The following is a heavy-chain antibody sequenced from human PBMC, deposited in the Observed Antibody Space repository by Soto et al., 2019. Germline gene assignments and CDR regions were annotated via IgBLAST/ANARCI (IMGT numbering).Heavy chain of an antibody. D-gene: IGHD3-22*01. Sequence: PSETLSLTCTVSGDSLGSSSYYWGWIRQPPGKGLEWIGSIYHSGSTYYNPSLKSRVTISVDTSKNQFSLTLSSVPAADTAVYYCARRQDYYDSSGYYNDAFDIWGQGTMVTVSS. V-gene: IGHV4-39*01. CDR2: IYHSGST. J-gene: IGHJ3*02. CDR3: ARRQDYYDSSGYYNDAFDI. CDR1: GDSLGSSSYY.